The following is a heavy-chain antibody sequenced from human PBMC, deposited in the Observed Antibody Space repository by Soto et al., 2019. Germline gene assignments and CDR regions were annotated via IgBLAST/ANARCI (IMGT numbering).Heavy chain of an antibody. CDR1: GGTFSSYA. V-gene: IGHV1-69*13. CDR3: ARATFIYYGMDV. J-gene: IGHJ6*02. Sequence: SVKVSCKASGGTFSSYAISWVRQAPGQGLEWMGGIIPIFGTANYAQKFRGRVTITADESTSTAYMELSSLRSEDTAVYYCARATFIYYGMDVWGQGTTVTVSS. CDR2: IIPIFGTA.